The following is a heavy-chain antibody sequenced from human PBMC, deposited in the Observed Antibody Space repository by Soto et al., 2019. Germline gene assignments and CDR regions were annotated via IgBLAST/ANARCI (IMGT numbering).Heavy chain of an antibody. CDR1: GFTFSDYY. Sequence: EVQLVESGGGLVQPGGSLRLSCAASGFTFSDYYMNWVRQAPGKGLEWVGRSRNKANSYTKEYAASVRGRFTISRDDSTNSLYLHMNSLRTKDTAVYYCARDLSPNFHRLDVWGPGTTVTVS. D-gene: IGHD1-7*01. CDR3: ARDLSPNFHRLDV. J-gene: IGHJ6*02. V-gene: IGHV3-72*01. CDR2: SRNKANSYTK.